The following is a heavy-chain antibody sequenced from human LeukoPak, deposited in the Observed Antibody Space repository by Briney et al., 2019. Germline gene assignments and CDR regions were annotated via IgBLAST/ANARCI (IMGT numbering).Heavy chain of an antibody. D-gene: IGHD3-22*01. Sequence: GGSLRLSCAASGFTFSSYGMHWVRQAPGKGLEWVAVIWYDGSNKYNADSVKGRFTISRDNSKNTLYLKMNSLRAEDTAVYYCASDPSQDSSGYYGNDYWGQGTLVTVSS. CDR2: IWYDGSNK. CDR1: GFTFSSYG. J-gene: IGHJ4*02. CDR3: ASDPSQDSSGYYGNDY. V-gene: IGHV3-33*01.